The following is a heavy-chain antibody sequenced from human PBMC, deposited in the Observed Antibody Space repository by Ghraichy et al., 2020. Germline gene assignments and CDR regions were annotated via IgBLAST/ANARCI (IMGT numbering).Heavy chain of an antibody. D-gene: IGHD1-1*01. Sequence: LSLTCTVSGGSISSYYWSWIRQPPGKGLEWIGYIYYSGSTNYNPSLKSRVTISVDTSKNQFSLKLSSVTAADTAVYYCARTELDDNWFDPWGQGTLVTVSS. V-gene: IGHV4-59*01. CDR3: ARTELDDNWFDP. CDR2: IYYSGST. CDR1: GGSISSYY. J-gene: IGHJ5*02.